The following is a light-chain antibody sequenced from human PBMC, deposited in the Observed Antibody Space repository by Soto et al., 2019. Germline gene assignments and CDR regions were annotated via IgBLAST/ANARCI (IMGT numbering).Light chain of an antibody. CDR3: DSYAGSNNLV. V-gene: IGLV2-8*01. CDR1: SSDVGGYNY. CDR2: EVS. J-gene: IGLJ3*02. Sequence: QSALTQPASVSGSPGQSITISCTGTSSDVGGYNYVSWYQQHPGKAPKLMIYEVSKRPSGVPDRFSCSKSGNTAPLTGSGLQAEDEEDYYCDSYAGSNNLVFGGGTKLTVL.